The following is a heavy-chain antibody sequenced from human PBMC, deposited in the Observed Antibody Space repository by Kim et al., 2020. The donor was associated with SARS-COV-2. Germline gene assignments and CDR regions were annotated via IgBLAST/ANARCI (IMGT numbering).Heavy chain of an antibody. J-gene: IGHJ6*02. V-gene: IGHV3-21*01. Sequence: GGSLRLSCAASGFTFSSYSMNWVRQAPGKGLEWVSSISSSSSYIYYADSVKGRFTISRDNAKNSLYLQMNSLRAEDTAVYYCARDGTISTPPSRIAAVRSPSYYYYYGMDVWGQGTTVTVSS. CDR3: ARDGTISTPPSRIAAVRSPSYYYYYGMDV. D-gene: IGHD6-13*01. CDR1: GFTFSSYS. CDR2: ISSSSSYI.